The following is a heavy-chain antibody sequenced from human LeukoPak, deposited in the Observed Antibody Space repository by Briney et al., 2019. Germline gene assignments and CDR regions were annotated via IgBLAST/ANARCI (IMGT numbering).Heavy chain of an antibody. Sequence: SETLSLTCTVSGGSISSYYWSWIRQPPGKGLEWIGYIYYSGSTNYNPSLKSRVTISVDTSKNQFSLKLSSVTAADTAVYYCARAVDSMIVVDPGAFDIWGQGTMVTVSS. CDR1: GGSISSYY. J-gene: IGHJ3*02. V-gene: IGHV4-59*01. CDR2: IYYSGST. CDR3: ARAVDSMIVVDPGAFDI. D-gene: IGHD3-22*01.